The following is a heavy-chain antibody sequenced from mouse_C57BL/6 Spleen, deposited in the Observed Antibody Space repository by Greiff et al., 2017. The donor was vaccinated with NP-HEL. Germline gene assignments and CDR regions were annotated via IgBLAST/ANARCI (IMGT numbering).Heavy chain of an antibody. V-gene: IGHV5-17*01. CDR3: ARRDYGSSFPDWYFDV. CDR2: ISSGSSTI. Sequence: EVQVVESGGGLVKPGGSLKLSCAASGFTFSDYGMHWVRQAPEKGLEWVAYISSGSSTIYYADTVKGRFTISRDNAKNTLFLQMTSLRSEDTAMYYCARRDYGSSFPDWYFDVWGTGTTVTVSS. J-gene: IGHJ1*03. D-gene: IGHD1-1*01. CDR1: GFTFSDYG.